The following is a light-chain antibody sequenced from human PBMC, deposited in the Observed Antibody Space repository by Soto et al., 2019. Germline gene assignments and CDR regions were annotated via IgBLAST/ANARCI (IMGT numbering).Light chain of an antibody. J-gene: IGKJ4*01. Sequence: EIVLTQSPATLSLSPGERATLSCRASQSINRHLAWYRQKPGQAPRLLIYDASNRATGIPARFSGSGSGTDFTLTISSLEPEDFGVYYCQQRSNWSPVTFGGGTKVDIK. CDR1: QSINRH. CDR3: QQRSNWSPVT. CDR2: DAS. V-gene: IGKV3-11*01.